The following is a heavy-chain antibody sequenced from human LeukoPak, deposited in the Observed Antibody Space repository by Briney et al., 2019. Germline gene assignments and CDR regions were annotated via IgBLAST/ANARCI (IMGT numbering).Heavy chain of an antibody. J-gene: IGHJ6*03. V-gene: IGHV1-69*06. D-gene: IGHD3-10*01. CDR3: ARVGGITMVRGVPFYYYYMDV. Sequence: ASVKVSCKASGGTFSSYAISWVRQAPGQGLEWMGGIIPIFGTANYAQKFQGRVTITADKSTSTAYMELSSLRSEDTAVYYCARVGGITMVRGVPFYYYYMDVWGKGTTVTISS. CDR1: GGTFSSYA. CDR2: IIPIFGTA.